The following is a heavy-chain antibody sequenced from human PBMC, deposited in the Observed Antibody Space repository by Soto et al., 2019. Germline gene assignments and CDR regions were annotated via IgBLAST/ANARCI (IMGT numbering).Heavy chain of an antibody. J-gene: IGHJ4*02. CDR2: IDLGDSNT. Sequence: PGESLKISCKGSGYTFTSYWINWVRQMPGKGLEWMGRIDLGDSNTKYSPSFEGHVTISVDKSISTVYLQWSSLKASDTAMYYCASQLSGHSGYEVIDYWGQGALVTVSS. CDR1: GYTFTSYW. V-gene: IGHV5-10-1*01. CDR3: ASQLSGHSGYEVIDY. D-gene: IGHD5-12*01.